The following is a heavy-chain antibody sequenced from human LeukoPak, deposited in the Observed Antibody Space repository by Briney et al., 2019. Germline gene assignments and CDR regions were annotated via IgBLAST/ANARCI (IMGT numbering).Heavy chain of an antibody. CDR2: INHSGST. V-gene: IGHV4-34*01. CDR1: GGSFSGYY. J-gene: IGHJ4*02. CDR3: ARRSSGWYYGY. Sequence: TSETLSLTCAVYGGSFSGYYWSWIRQPPGKGLEWIGEINHSGSTNYNPSLKSRVTISVDTSKNQFSLKLSSVTAADTAVYYCARRSSGWYYGYWGREPWSPSPQ. D-gene: IGHD6-19*01.